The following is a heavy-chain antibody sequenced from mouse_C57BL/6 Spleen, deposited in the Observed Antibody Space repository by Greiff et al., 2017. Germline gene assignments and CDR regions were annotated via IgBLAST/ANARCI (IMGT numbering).Heavy chain of an antibody. J-gene: IGHJ3*01. CDR1: GYTFTSYW. CDR3: ARETKGSNYVAY. D-gene: IGHD2-5*01. Sequence: QVQLQQPGAELVRPGSSVKLSCKASGYTFTSYWMDWVKQRPGQGLEWIGNIYPSDSETHYNQKFKDKATLTVDKSSSTAYMQLSSLTSEDSAVYYCARETKGSNYVAYWGQGTLVTVSA. CDR2: IYPSDSET. V-gene: IGHV1-61*01.